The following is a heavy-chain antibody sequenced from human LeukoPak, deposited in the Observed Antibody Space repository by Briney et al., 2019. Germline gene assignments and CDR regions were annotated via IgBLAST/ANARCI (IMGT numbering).Heavy chain of an antibody. V-gene: IGHV3-7*01. J-gene: IGHJ4*02. CDR2: IKHDGSDH. D-gene: IGHD3-9*01. Sequence: PGGSLRLSCSASGFSFDNYAMSWVRQAPGKGLEWVANIKHDGSDHYYADSVAGRFTISRDNAKNSLYLEMSSLRAEDAAVYFCVRHPGSYNVLTGYSYYFDYWGQGTLVTVSS. CDR1: GFSFDNYA. CDR3: VRHPGSYNVLTGYSYYFDY.